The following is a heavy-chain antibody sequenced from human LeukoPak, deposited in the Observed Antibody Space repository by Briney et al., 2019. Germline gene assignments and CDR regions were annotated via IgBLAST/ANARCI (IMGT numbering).Heavy chain of an antibody. CDR2: IYYSGST. CDR3: ARGRDIVATTDFVY. V-gene: IGHV4-59*01. Sequence: SETLSLTCTVSGGSISSYYWSWIRQPPGKGLEWIGYIYYSGSTNYNPSLKSRVTISVDTSKNQFSLKLSSVTAADTAVYYCARGRDIVATTDFVYWGQGTLVTVSS. J-gene: IGHJ4*02. CDR1: GGSISSYY. D-gene: IGHD5-12*01.